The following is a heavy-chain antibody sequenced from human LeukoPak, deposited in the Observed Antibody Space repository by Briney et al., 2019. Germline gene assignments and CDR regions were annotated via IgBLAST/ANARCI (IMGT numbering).Heavy chain of an antibody. CDR2: IYYSGST. CDR1: GGSISSYY. CDR3: ARGRYSRPPYKWFDP. J-gene: IGHJ5*02. D-gene: IGHD4-11*01. Sequence: SETLSLTCTVSGGSISSYYWSWIRQPPGKGLEWIGYIYYSGSTNYNPSLKSRVTISVDTSKNQFSLKLSSVTAADTAVYYCARGRYSRPPYKWFDPWGQGTLVTVSS. V-gene: IGHV4-59*01.